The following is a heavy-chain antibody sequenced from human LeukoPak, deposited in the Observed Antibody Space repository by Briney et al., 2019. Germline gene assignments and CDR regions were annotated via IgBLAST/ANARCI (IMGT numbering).Heavy chain of an antibody. J-gene: IGHJ4*02. CDR2: IRFDGGNE. D-gene: IGHD6-13*01. CDR1: DFTFSDYG. Sequence: GGSLRLSCAGSDFTFSDYGMHWVRQAPAKELAWVAFIRFDGGNEIYGDSVKGRFTISRDDSKDTLYLQMNSLSAEDTAVYFCAKAGYSTSWYYLDFWGQGTLVTVSS. CDR3: AKAGYSTSWYYLDF. V-gene: IGHV3-30*02.